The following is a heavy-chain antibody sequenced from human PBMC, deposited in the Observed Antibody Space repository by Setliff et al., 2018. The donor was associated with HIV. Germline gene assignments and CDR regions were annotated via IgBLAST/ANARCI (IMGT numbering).Heavy chain of an antibody. Sequence: PGGSLRLSCAASGFTFTNYAMSWVRQAPGKGLEWISVISGSGDKTYYADSVKGRFTLSRDTSKNTLSLQMNSLRPEDTAVFYCARVRLYSSALDYWGQGTLVTVSS. CDR3: ARVRLYSSALDY. CDR1: GFTFTNYA. CDR2: ISGSGDKT. J-gene: IGHJ4*02. V-gene: IGHV3-23*01. D-gene: IGHD6-25*01.